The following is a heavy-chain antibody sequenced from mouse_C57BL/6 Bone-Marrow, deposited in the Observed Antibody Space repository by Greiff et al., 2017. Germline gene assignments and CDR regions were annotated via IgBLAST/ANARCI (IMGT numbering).Heavy chain of an antibody. J-gene: IGHJ2*01. V-gene: IGHV1-50*01. CDR3: AKGLRITTVACYFDY. D-gene: IGHD1-1*01. Sequence: VQLQQSGAELVKPGASVKLSCKASGYTFTSYWMQWVKQRPGQGLEWIGEIDPSDSYNNYNKKFKGKATLTVDTSSSTAYMQISSLTSDDSSVYYCAKGLRITTVACYFDYWGQGTTLTVSS. CDR2: IDPSDSYN. CDR1: GYTFTSYW.